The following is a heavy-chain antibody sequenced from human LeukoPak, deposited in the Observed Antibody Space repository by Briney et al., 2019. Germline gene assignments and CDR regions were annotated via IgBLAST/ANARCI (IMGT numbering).Heavy chain of an antibody. D-gene: IGHD5-12*01. V-gene: IGHV1-69*04. J-gene: IGHJ5*02. CDR1: GGTFSSYA. CDR3: AREGGQQRGYSGYDASFDP. CDR2: IIPILGIA. Sequence: SVKVSCKASGGTFSSYAISWVRQAPVQGLEWMGRIIPILGIANYAQKFQGRVTITADKSTSTAYMELSSLRSEDTAVYYCAREGGQQRGYSGYDASFDPWGQGTLVTVSS.